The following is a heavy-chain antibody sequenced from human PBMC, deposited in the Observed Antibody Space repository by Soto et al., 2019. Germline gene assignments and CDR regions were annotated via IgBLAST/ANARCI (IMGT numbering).Heavy chain of an antibody. Sequence: SLRLSCAASGFTFSSYGMHWVRQAPGKGLEWVVVIWYDGSNKYYADSVKGRFTISRDNSKNTLYLQMNSLRAEDTAVYYCARDQGYYYGMDVWGQGTTVTVSS. CDR3: ARDQGYYYGMDV. CDR2: IWYDGSNK. J-gene: IGHJ6*02. V-gene: IGHV3-33*01. CDR1: GFTFSSYG.